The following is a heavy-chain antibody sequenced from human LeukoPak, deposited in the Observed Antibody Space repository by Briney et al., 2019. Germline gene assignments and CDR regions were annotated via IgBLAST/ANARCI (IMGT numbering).Heavy chain of an antibody. CDR1: GGTFSSYA. D-gene: IGHD2-8*02. CDR2: IIPIFGTA. Sequence: SVKVSCKASGGTFSSYAISWVRQAPGQGPEWMGGIIPIFGTANYAQKFQGRVTITTDESTSTAYMELSSLRSEDTAVYYCARRPNWWGPTYFDYWGQGTLVTVSS. V-gene: IGHV1-69*05. J-gene: IGHJ4*02. CDR3: ARRPNWWGPTYFDY.